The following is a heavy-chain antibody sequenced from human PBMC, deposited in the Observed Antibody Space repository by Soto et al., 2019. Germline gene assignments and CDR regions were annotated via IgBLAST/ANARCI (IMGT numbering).Heavy chain of an antibody. CDR3: TTDGESSSWWADSMADFDY. V-gene: IGHV3-15*01. CDR2: IKSKTDGGTT. J-gene: IGHJ4*02. Sequence: GGSLRLSCAASGFTFSNAWMSWVRQAPGKGLEWVGRIKSKTDGGTTDYAAPVKGRFTISRDDSKNTLYLQMNSLKTEDTAVYYCTTDGESSSWWADSMADFDYWGQGTLVTVSS. CDR1: GFTFSNAW. D-gene: IGHD6-13*01.